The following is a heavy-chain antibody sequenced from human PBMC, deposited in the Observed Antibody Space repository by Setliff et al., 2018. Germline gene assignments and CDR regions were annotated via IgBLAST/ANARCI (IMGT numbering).Heavy chain of an antibody. Sequence: SGGSLRLSCTASGLSYINDWVNWVRQAPGKGLEWVSSISSSNTYKYYADSLKGRFTISRDDAKNSLYLQIDSLRDEDTAVYYCARNPYESSDHLPFYYYFMDVWGKGTTVTVSS. CDR1: GLSYINDW. D-gene: IGHD3-22*01. CDR3: ARNPYESSDHLPFYYYFMDV. V-gene: IGHV3-21*01. J-gene: IGHJ6*03. CDR2: ISSSNTYK.